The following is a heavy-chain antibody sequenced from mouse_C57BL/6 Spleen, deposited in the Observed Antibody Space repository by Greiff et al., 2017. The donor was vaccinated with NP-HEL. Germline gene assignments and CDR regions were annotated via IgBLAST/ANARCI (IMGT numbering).Heavy chain of an antibody. Sequence: QVQLQESGSELVKPGASVKLSCKASGYTFTEYTIHWVKQRSGPGLAWIGWFYPGSGSIKYSEKFKDKATLTADKSSSTVYMELSRLTSEDSAVFFGARHEGGGPGAYWGQGTLVTVSA. CDR2: FYPGSGSI. CDR1: GYTFTEYT. J-gene: IGHJ3*01. D-gene: IGHD1-1*02. V-gene: IGHV1-62-2*01. CDR3: ARHEGGGPGAY.